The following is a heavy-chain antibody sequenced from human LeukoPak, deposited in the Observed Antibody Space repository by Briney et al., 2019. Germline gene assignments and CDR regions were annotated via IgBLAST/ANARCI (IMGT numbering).Heavy chain of an antibody. CDR3: ARGDSSGWYAYWYFDL. Sequence: PGGSLRLSCAASGFTFSSYSMNWVRQSPGKGLEWVSYTSSTSHTIYYADSVKGRFTIARDNAKNSLYLQMNNLRAEDTAVYYCARGDSSGWYAYWYFDLWGRGTLVTVSS. D-gene: IGHD6-19*01. CDR1: GFTFSSYS. V-gene: IGHV3-48*04. CDR2: TSSTSHTI. J-gene: IGHJ2*01.